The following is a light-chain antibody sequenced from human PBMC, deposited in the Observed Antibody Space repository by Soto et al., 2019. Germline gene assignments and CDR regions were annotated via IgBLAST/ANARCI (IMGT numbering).Light chain of an antibody. V-gene: IGLV1-44*01. CDR2: SNS. Sequence: QSVLTQPPSASGTPGQRVTISCSGSSSNVGSNPVNWYQKFPGAAPKLLIYSNSQRPSGVPDRLSASKSGTSASLAISGLQSEDEAHYYCAAWDDSLDGVAFGGGTKQTVL. CDR1: SSNVGSNP. J-gene: IGLJ3*02. CDR3: AAWDDSLDGVA.